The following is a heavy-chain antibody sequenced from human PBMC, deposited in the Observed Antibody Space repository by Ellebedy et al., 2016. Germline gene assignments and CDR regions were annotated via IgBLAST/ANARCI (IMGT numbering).Heavy chain of an antibody. CDR3: ARDGSRVVLAGRLDY. CDR1: GFTFSTYG. D-gene: IGHD6-19*01. V-gene: IGHV3-30*19. J-gene: IGHJ4*02. Sequence: GESLKISCAVSGFTFSTYGFHWVRQAPGKGLEWVTSISNDGTRKSYGDSVKGRFTISRGNSQSSLYLQLSSLRVEDTAVYFCARDGSRVVLAGRLDYWGQGTLVTVSS. CDR2: ISNDGTRK.